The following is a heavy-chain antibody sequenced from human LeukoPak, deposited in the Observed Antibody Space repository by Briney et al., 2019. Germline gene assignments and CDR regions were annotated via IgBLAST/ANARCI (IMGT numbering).Heavy chain of an antibody. J-gene: IGHJ5*02. V-gene: IGHV3-23*01. CDR3: SKDLSRAVAADWFDP. D-gene: IGHD6-19*01. CDR1: GFTFSNYD. Sequence: GGSLRLSCAASGFTFSNYDMSWVRQAPGKGLEWVSSISDSGGSTYYADSVKGRFTISRDNSKNTLYLQMTNLRAADTAVYYCSKDLSRAVAADWFDPWDQGSLVTVSS. CDR2: ISDSGGST.